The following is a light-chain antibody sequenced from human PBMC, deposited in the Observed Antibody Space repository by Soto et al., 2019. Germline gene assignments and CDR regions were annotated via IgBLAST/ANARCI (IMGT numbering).Light chain of an antibody. V-gene: IGKV3-20*01. CDR1: QSVSSSY. Sequence: VLTESRRALSFSPGERATLSCRASQSVSSSYLAWYQQKPGQAPRLLIYGASSRATGIPDRFSGSGSGTDFTLTISRLEPEDFAVYYCQQYGSSGRTFGQGTKVDIK. CDR2: GAS. J-gene: IGKJ1*01. CDR3: QQYGSSGRT.